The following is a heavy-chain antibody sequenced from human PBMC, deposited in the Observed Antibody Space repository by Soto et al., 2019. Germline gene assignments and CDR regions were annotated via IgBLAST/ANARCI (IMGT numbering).Heavy chain of an antibody. Sequence: QVHLVESGGALVKPGGSLRLSCAASGFTLSDSYMSWIRQAPGKGLERLSYISNSGRTINYADSVKGRFTISRDNAKNLLYLQLNSLRGEDTAVYYCARDWGAWFDPWGQGTLVTVSS. V-gene: IGHV3-11*01. CDR1: GFTLSDSY. CDR2: ISNSGRTI. CDR3: ARDWGAWFDP. D-gene: IGHD3-16*01. J-gene: IGHJ5*02.